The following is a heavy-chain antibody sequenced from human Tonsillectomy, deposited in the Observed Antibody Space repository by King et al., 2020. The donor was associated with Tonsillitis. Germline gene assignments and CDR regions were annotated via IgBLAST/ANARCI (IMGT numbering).Heavy chain of an antibody. J-gene: IGHJ4*02. Sequence: VQLVESGGGLVQPGRSLRLSCAASGFIFDDYAMHWVRQAPGKGLEWVSSISWNSGSRGYADSVKVRFTISRDSAKNSLYLRVNSLSPEDSAVYYCAKERDHYLETRGLASTFDFWGQGTLVTASS. CDR1: GFIFDDYA. CDR3: AKERDHYLETRGLASTFDF. V-gene: IGHV3-9*01. CDR2: ISWNSGSR. D-gene: IGHD3-10*01.